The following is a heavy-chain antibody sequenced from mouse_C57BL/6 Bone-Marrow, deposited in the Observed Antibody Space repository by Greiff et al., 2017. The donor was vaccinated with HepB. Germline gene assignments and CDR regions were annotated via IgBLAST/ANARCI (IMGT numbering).Heavy chain of an antibody. CDR2: INPYNGGT. V-gene: IGHV1-19*01. J-gene: IGHJ1*03. Sequence: EVQLQQSGPVLVKPGASVKMSCKASGYTFTDYYMNWVKQSHGKSLEWIGVINPYNGGTSYNQKFKGKATLTVDKSSSTAYMELNSLTSEDSAVYYCARLLRYWYFDGWGTGTTATVSS. CDR3: ARLLRYWYFDG. CDR1: GYTFTDYY. D-gene: IGHD1-1*01.